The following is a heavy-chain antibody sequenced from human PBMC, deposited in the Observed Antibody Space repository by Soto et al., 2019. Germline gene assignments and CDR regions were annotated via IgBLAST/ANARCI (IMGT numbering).Heavy chain of an antibody. CDR1: GFTFSDYG. V-gene: IGHV3-30*18. CDR2: VSYEGSVK. Sequence: QVQLVESGGGVVQPGRSLRLSCSASGFTFSDYGMHWVRLAPCKGLEWVAVVSYEGSVKYYADSVQGRFTVSRDNSEDTLYLQMNSLRTEDTAVYYCAKEGGVDGTSSRYLYDYWGQGTLVTVSS. D-gene: IGHD1-1*01. J-gene: IGHJ4*02. CDR3: AKEGGVDGTSSRYLYDY.